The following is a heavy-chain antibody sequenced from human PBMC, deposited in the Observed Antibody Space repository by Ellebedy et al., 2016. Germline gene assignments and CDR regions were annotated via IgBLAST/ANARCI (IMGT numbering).Heavy chain of an antibody. J-gene: IGHJ4*02. CDR1: GFSVSSNY. CDR3: ARGNTIPGPEPLDY. V-gene: IGHV3-66*01. CDR2: IYAGWTI. D-gene: IGHD1-14*01. Sequence: GESLKISCVISGFSVSSNYLSWVRQAPGKGLEWVSVIYAGWTIYYADSVKGRFTISRDNSKNTLYLQMNRLRGEDTAVYYCARGNTIPGPEPLDYWGQGTLITVSS.